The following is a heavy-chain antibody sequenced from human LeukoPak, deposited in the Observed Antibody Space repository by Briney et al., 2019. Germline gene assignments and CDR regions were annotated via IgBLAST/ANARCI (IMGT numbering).Heavy chain of an antibody. Sequence: GGSLRLSCAASGFTFSSYAMSWVRQAPGKGLEWVSAISGSGGSTYYADSVKGRFTISRDNSKNTLYLQMNSLRAEDTAVYYCANIGYYYDGSGYYWSKGVYWGQGTLVTVSS. J-gene: IGHJ4*02. CDR3: ANIGYYYDGSGYYWSKGVY. D-gene: IGHD3-22*01. CDR1: GFTFSSYA. CDR2: ISGSGGST. V-gene: IGHV3-23*01.